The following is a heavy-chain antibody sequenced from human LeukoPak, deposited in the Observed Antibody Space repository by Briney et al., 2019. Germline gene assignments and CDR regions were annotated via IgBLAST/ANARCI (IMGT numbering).Heavy chain of an antibody. J-gene: IGHJ5*02. Sequence: PSETLSLTCTVSGGSISSYYWSWIRQPAGKGLEWIGRIYTSGSTYYNPSLKSRVTISVDTSKNQFSLKLSSVTAADTAVYYCARPNYYDSSGYPTWGQGTLVTVSS. CDR3: ARPNYYDSSGYPT. V-gene: IGHV4-4*07. D-gene: IGHD3-22*01. CDR2: IYTSGST. CDR1: GGSISSYY.